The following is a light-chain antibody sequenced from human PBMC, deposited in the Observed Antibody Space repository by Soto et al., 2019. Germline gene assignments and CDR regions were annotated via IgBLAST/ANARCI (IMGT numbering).Light chain of an antibody. CDR2: GAS. CDR1: QSVSSSY. J-gene: IGKJ1*01. Sequence: EIVLTQSPGTLSLSPGERATLSCRASQSVSSSYLAWYQQKPGQAPRRLIYGASSRATGIPDRFSGSGSGTDFTLTISRLEPEDFAVSYCQQYGSSPTWTFGQGTKVDIK. V-gene: IGKV3-20*01. CDR3: QQYGSSPTWT.